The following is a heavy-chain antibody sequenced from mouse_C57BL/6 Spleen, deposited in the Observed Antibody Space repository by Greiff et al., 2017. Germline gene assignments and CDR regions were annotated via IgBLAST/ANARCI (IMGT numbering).Heavy chain of an antibody. V-gene: IGHV1-26*01. CDR3: ARGEDGSSRLDY. Sequence: EVQLQQSGPELVKPGASVKISCKASGYTFTDYYMNWVKQSHGKSLEWIGDINPNNGGTSYNQKFKGKATLTVDKSSSTAYMELRSLTSEDSAVYFCARGEDGSSRLDYWCQGTTLTVSS. D-gene: IGHD1-1*01. CDR1: GYTFTDYY. CDR2: INPNNGGT. J-gene: IGHJ2*01.